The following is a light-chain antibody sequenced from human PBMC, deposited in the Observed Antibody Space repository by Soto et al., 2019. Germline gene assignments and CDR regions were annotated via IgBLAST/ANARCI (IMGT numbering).Light chain of an antibody. V-gene: IGLV2-14*01. CDR3: SSYTTISTYV. CDR1: SSDVGGYNY. CDR2: DVR. J-gene: IGLJ1*01. Sequence: QSLLTQPSSVSGSPGQSITISCPGTSSDVGGYNYVSWYQQHPGKAPKLMIYDVRNRPSGVSNRFSGSKSVNTASLTISGLQAEDEADYYCSSYTTISTYVFGTGTKVTVL.